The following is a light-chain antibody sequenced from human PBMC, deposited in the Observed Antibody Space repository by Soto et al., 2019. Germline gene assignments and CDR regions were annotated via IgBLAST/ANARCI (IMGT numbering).Light chain of an antibody. CDR3: QHYNSYSEA. V-gene: IGKV1-5*03. J-gene: IGKJ1*01. CDR2: KAS. CDR1: QTISSW. Sequence: DIQMTQSPFTMSGSVGDRVTTTCRASQTISSWLAWYQQKPGKAPKLLIYKASTLKSGVPSRLSGSGSGTEFTLTISSLQPDDFATYYCQHYNSYSEAFGQGTKVDIK.